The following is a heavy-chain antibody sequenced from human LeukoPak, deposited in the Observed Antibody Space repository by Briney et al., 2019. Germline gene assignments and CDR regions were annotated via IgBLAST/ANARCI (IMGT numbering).Heavy chain of an antibody. J-gene: IGHJ4*02. CDR1: GGTFSSYA. CDR2: IIPIFGTA. CDR3: ARAPYYYDSSGYDDY. V-gene: IGHV1-69*05. Sequence: SVKGSCKASGGTFSSYAISWVRQAPGQGLEWMGRIIPIFGTANYAQKIQGRVTITTDESTSTAYMELSSLRSEDTAVYYCARAPYYYDSSGYDDYWGQGTLVTVSS. D-gene: IGHD3-22*01.